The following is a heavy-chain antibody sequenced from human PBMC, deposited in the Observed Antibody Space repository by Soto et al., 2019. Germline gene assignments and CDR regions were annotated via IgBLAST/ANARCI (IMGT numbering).Heavy chain of an antibody. CDR2: IYKSTTT. CDR3: ARGRYCLTGRCFPNWFDS. D-gene: IGHD2-15*01. V-gene: IGHV4-30-4*01. Sequence: QVHLLESGPGLVKPSQTLSLTCSVSGDSISTVDYFWAWIRQPPGQALECIGYIYKSTTTYYNPSFESRVAISLDTSKSQFSLNVTSVTAAYTAVYFCARGRYCLTGRCFPNWFDSWGQGTLVTVSS. CDR1: GDSISTVDYF. J-gene: IGHJ5*01.